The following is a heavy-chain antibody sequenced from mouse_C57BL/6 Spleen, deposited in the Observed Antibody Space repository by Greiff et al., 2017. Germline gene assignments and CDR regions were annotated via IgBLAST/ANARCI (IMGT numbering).Heavy chain of an antibody. CDR1: GFSFNTYA. D-gene: IGHD1-1*01. V-gene: IGHV10-1*01. CDR2: IRSKSNNYAT. J-gene: IGHJ3*01. CDR3: VRPGYYDVSWFSY. Sequence: EVQLVESGGGLVQPKGSLKLSCAASGFSFNTYAMNWVRQAPGKGLEWVARIRSKSNNYATYYADSVKDRFTISRDDSESMLYLKMNNLKTEDTAMYYCVRPGYYDVSWFSYWGQGTLVTVSA.